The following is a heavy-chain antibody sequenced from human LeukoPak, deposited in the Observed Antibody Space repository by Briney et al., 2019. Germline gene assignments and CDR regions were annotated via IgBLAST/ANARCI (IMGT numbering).Heavy chain of an antibody. CDR1: GFTFSSYD. Sequence: GGSLRLSCAASGFTFSSYDLHWVRQAPGKALEHLSHISRDGDKAYYANSVKGRFTISRDNSKNTLYLQMDSLRPGDTGVYYCAKTKTEMFIYGPYWDYYYMDVWGKGTAVTVSS. CDR2: ISRDGDKA. J-gene: IGHJ6*03. D-gene: IGHD2-8*02. CDR3: AKTKTEMFIYGPYWDYYYMDV. V-gene: IGHV3-64*01.